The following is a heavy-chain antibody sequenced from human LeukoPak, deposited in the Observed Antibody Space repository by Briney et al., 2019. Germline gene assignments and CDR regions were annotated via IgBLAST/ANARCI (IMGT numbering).Heavy chain of an antibody. CDR3: ARDGYYDFWSGYQTTYYYGMDV. J-gene: IGHJ6*02. CDR2: IYTSGST. CDR1: GGSISSYY. Sequence: SETLSLTCTVSGGSISSYYWSWIRQPAGKGLEWIGRIYTSGSTNYNPSLKSRVTMSVDTSKNQFSLKLSSVTAADTAVYYCARDGYYDFWSGYQTTYYYGMDVWGQGTTVTVSS. D-gene: IGHD3-3*01. V-gene: IGHV4-4*07.